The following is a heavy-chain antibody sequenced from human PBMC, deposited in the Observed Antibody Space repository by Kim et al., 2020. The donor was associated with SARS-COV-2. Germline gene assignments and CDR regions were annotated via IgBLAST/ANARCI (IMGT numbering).Heavy chain of an antibody. V-gene: IGHV4-39*01. J-gene: IGHJ6*02. CDR3: ARLTVPGRHGYYYYYYGMDV. CDR2: IYYSGST. CDR1: GGSISSSSYY. Sequence: SETLSLTCTVSGGSISSSSYYWGWIRQPPGKGLEWIGSIYYSGSTYYNLSLKSRVTISVDTSKNQFSLKLSSVTAADTAVYYCARLTVPGRHGYYYYYYGMDVWGQGTTVTVSS. D-gene: IGHD2-2*03.